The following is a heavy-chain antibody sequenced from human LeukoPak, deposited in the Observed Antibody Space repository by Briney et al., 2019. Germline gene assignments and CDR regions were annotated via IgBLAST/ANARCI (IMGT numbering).Heavy chain of an antibody. CDR2: IRSDGSIK. V-gene: IGHV3-30*02. CDR1: GFTFSSYG. CDR3: AKGGLRTSPLYYMDV. D-gene: IGHD3-16*01. Sequence: PGGSLKLSCAASGFTFSSYGMHWVRQAPGKGLEWVAFIRSDGSIKYYTESVKGRFTISRDNSKNTLYLQMNSLRAEDTAVYYCAKGGLRTSPLYYMDVWGKGTTVTVSS. J-gene: IGHJ6*03.